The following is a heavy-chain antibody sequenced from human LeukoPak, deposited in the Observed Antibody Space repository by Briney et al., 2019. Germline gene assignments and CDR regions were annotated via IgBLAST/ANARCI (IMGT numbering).Heavy chain of an antibody. CDR2: ISGSGGST. D-gene: IGHD3-3*01. Sequence: GGSLRLSCAASGFTFSSYGMSWVRQAPGKGLEWVSAISGSGGSTYYADSVKGRFTISRDNSKNTLYLQMNSLRAEDTAVYYCARESEGDFWRGYGAWGQGTLVTVSS. V-gene: IGHV3-23*01. CDR3: ARESEGDFWRGYGA. CDR1: GFTFSSYG. J-gene: IGHJ5*02.